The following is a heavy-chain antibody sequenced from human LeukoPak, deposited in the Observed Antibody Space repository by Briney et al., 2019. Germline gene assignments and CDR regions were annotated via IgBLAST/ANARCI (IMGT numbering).Heavy chain of an antibody. CDR2: IYYSGST. J-gene: IGHJ4*02. D-gene: IGHD3-9*01. CDR1: GGSISSSSYY. CDR3: ARHVRYFDWSTRPSYFDY. Sequence: SETLSLTCTVSGGSISSSSYYWGWIRQPPGKGLEWIGSIYYSGSTYYNPSLKSRVTISVDTSKNQFSLKLSSVTAADTAVYYCARHVRYFDWSTRPSYFDYWGQGTLVTVSS. V-gene: IGHV4-39*01.